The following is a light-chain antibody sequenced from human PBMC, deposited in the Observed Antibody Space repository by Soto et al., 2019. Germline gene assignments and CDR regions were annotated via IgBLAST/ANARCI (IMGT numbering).Light chain of an antibody. J-gene: IGKJ5*01. CDR1: ESVSSSY. Sequence: IVLTQSPGTLSLSPGARAALSCRASESVSSSYLVWYQQKPGQAPRLLIYGAFNRAAGIPARFSGSGSGTDFTLTISSLEPEDSAVYYCQQRNIWPPVTFGQGTLLEI. V-gene: IGKV3D-20*02. CDR3: QQRNIWPPVT. CDR2: GAF.